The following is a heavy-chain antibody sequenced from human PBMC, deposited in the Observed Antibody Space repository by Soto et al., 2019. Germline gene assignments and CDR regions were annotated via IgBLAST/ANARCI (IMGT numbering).Heavy chain of an antibody. J-gene: IGHJ4*01. V-gene: IGHV3-21*01. Sequence: GGSLRLSCAASGFTFSSYSMNWVRQAPGKGLEWVSSISSSSSYIYYADSVRGRFTISRDNAKNSLYLQMNSLRAEDTAVYYCARATTVTALFDHWGQGTLVTVSS. D-gene: IGHD4-17*01. CDR3: ARATTVTALFDH. CDR1: GFTFSSYS. CDR2: ISSSSSYI.